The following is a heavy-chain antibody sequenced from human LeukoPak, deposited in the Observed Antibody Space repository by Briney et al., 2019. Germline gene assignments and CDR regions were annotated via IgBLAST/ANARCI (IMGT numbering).Heavy chain of an antibody. CDR3: ARDRHYYDSSGFDVDV. CDR1: GGSISSHY. CDR2: IYYSGST. D-gene: IGHD3-22*01. J-gene: IGHJ6*04. V-gene: IGHV4-59*11. Sequence: PSETLSLTCTDSGGSISSHYWSWIRQPPGKGLEWIGYIYYSGSTNYNPSLKSRVTISVDTSKNQFSLKLSSVISADTAVYYCARDRHYYDSSGFDVDVWGKGTTVTVSS.